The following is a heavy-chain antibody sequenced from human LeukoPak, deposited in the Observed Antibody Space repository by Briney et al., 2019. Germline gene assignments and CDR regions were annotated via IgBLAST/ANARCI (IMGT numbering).Heavy chain of an antibody. Sequence: GGSLRLSCAASGFTFSSYSMNWVRQAPGKGLEWVSSISSSSSYIFYADSVKGRFTISRDNAKNSLYLQMNSLRAEDTAVYYCARASIVGAYYFDYWGQGTLVTVSS. J-gene: IGHJ4*02. CDR2: ISSSSSYI. D-gene: IGHD1-26*01. CDR3: ARASIVGAYYFDY. CDR1: GFTFSSYS. V-gene: IGHV3-21*01.